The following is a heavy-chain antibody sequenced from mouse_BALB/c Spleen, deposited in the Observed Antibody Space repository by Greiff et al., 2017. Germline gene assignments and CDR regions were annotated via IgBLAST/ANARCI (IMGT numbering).Heavy chain of an antibody. V-gene: IGHV1S135*01. J-gene: IGHJ3*01. Sequence: EVKLMESGPELVKPGASVKVSCKASGYAFTSYNMYWVKQSHGKSLEWIGYIDPYNGGTSYNQKFKGKATLTVDKSSSTAYMHLNSLTSEDSAVYYCATTMITTVFAYWGQGTLVTVSA. CDR2: IDPYNGGT. CDR1: GYAFTSYN. CDR3: ATTMITTVFAY. D-gene: IGHD2-4*01.